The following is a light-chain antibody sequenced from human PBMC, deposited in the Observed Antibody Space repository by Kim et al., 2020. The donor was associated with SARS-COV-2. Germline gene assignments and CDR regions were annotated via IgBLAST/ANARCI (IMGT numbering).Light chain of an antibody. CDR3: VLYMGSGIWV. J-gene: IGLJ3*02. CDR2: NTK. CDR1: SGSVSTTNY. Sequence: QTVVTQEPLFSVSPGGTVTLTCGLSSGSVSTTNYPTWSQQTPGQTPRTLIYNTKTRSSGVPDRFSGSILGSKAALTITGAQADDESDYYCVLYMGSGIWVFGGGTKLTVL. V-gene: IGLV8-61*01.